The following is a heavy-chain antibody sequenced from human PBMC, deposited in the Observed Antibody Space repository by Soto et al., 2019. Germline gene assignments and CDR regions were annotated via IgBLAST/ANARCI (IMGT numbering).Heavy chain of an antibody. J-gene: IGHJ4*02. V-gene: IGHV1-3*05. D-gene: IGHD2-2*03. CDR1: GYTFSSYA. Sequence: QVQRVQSGAEEKKPGASVKVSCTASGYTFSSYAIHWVRQAPGQGLEWMGWINPGNANTKNSQKFQGRVTITSDTSASTAYMELSSLTSEDTAVYYCARVDGAYWGQGTLVTVSS. CDR3: ARVDGAY. CDR2: INPGNANT.